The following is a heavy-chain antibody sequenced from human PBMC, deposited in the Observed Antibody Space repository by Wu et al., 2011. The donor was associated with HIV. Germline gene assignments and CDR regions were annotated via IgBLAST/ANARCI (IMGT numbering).Heavy chain of an antibody. CDR1: GYTFTSYG. Sequence: QVQLVQSGAEVKKPGASVKVSCKASGYTFTSYGINWVRQAPGQGLEWMGWISGYNGNTNYAQKLQGRVTMTTDTSSNTAYMELRSLRSDDTAVYYCARDYSSGWYTAPWGNWFDPWGQGTLVTGLL. J-gene: IGHJ5*02. D-gene: IGHD6-19*01. V-gene: IGHV1-18*01. CDR2: ISGYNGNT. CDR3: ARDYSSGWYTAPWGNWFDP.